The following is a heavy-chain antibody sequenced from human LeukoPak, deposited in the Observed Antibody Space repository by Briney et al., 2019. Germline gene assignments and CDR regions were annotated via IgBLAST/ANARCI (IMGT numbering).Heavy chain of an antibody. J-gene: IGHJ4*02. V-gene: IGHV3-74*01. Sequence: GGSLRLSCAASEFTFSAYWMHWVRQAPGKGLVWVSRIRGNGSMTNYADSVKGRFTISRDNAKNTLYLQMNSLRLEDTAVYYCARENLAAAADYWGQGTVVTVSS. CDR2: IRGNGSMT. CDR3: ARENLAAAADY. CDR1: EFTFSAYW. D-gene: IGHD6-25*01.